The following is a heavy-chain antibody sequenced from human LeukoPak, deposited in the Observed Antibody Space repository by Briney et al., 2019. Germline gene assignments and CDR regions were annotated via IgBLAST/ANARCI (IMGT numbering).Heavy chain of an antibody. D-gene: IGHD5-24*01. J-gene: IGHJ6*04. CDR1: GFSLSSYG. CDR3: ASPDGYTFSWYAMDV. V-gene: IGHV3-33*01. CDR2: LWYDGRTQ. Sequence: GGSLRLSCEASGFSLSSYGMHWVRQAPGKGLEWVAILWYDGRTQRYADSVKGRFTISRDNAKNTLYLQMNSLTAEDTAVYYCASPDGYTFSWYAMDVWGKGTTVAVSS.